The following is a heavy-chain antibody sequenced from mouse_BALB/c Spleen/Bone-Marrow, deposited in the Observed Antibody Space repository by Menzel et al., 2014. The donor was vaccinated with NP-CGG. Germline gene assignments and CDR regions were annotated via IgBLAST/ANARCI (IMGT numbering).Heavy chain of an antibody. V-gene: IGHV2-9*02. CDR2: VCAGGST. J-gene: IGHJ4*01. D-gene: IGHD1-2*01. CDR1: GFSLTSYG. CDR3: ARGLLRLRGYAMDY. Sequence: VQGVESGPGLVSPSQSLSIPCTVSGFSLTSYGVHWVRQPPGKGLEWLGVVCAGGSTNYNSALMSRLSISKDNSKSQFFLKMNSLQTDDTAMYYCARGLLRLRGYAMDYWGQGTSVTVSS.